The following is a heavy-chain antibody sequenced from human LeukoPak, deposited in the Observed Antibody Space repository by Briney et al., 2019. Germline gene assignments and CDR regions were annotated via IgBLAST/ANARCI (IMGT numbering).Heavy chain of an antibody. V-gene: IGHV4-39*01. Sequence: PSETLSLTCTVSGGSISSSSDYWGWIRQPPGKGLEWIGSIYYSGNTYYNPSLKSRVTISLDTSKNQFSLKLSSVTAADTAVYYCARQSVRAIAIAARPGNYFDYWGQGTLATVSS. CDR3: ARQSVRAIAIAARPGNYFDY. CDR1: GGSISSSSDY. D-gene: IGHD6-6*01. CDR2: IYYSGNT. J-gene: IGHJ4*02.